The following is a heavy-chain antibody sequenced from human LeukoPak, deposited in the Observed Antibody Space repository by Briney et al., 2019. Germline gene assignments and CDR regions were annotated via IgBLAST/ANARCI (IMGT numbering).Heavy chain of an antibody. Sequence: TSETLSLTCTVSGGSISSSSYYWGWIRQPPGKGLEWIGSIYYSGSTYYNPSLKSRVTISVDTSKNQFSLKLSSVTAADTAVYSCARDDILTRLLDYWGQGTLVTVSS. CDR1: GGSISSSSYY. V-gene: IGHV4-39*07. J-gene: IGHJ4*02. CDR3: ARDDILTRLLDY. CDR2: IYYSGST. D-gene: IGHD3-9*01.